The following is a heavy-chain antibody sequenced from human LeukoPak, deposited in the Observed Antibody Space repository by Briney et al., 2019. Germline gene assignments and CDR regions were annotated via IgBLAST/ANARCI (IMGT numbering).Heavy chain of an antibody. CDR2: IYNSGST. J-gene: IGHJ5*02. V-gene: IGHV4-59*01. CDR3: ARDRWFDP. Sequence: ASETLSLTCNVSGGSISSYYWSWIRQPPGKGPEWIGYIYNSGSTNYNPSLKSRVIISVDTSKNQISLKLSSVTAADTAVYYCARDRWFDPWRQGTLVTVSS. CDR1: GGSISSYY.